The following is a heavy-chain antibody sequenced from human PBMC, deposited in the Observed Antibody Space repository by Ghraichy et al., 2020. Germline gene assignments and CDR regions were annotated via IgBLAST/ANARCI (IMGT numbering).Heavy chain of an antibody. D-gene: IGHD3-16*01. J-gene: IGHJ4*02. CDR1: GFTFTNAW. CDR3: TTGELWFDYCGY. V-gene: IGHV3-15*01. CDR2: IKSKTHGGTT. Sequence: GESLNISCAASGFTFTNAWMTWVRQAPGKGLEWIGRIKSKTHGGTTYYAAPVKGRFTISRDDSQNTLYLHMNSLETDDTAMYYCTTGELWFDYCGYWGQGTLVTVSS.